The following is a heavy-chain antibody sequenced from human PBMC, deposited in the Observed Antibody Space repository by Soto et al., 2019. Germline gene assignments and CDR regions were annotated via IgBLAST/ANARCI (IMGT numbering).Heavy chain of an antibody. CDR2: ISYDGSNK. CDR3: AKLAAASYYYYYGMDV. Sequence: LRLSCAASGFTFSSYGMHWVRQAPGKGLEWVAVISYDGSNKYYADSVKGRFTISRDNSKNTLYLQMNSLRAEDTAVYYCAKLAAASYYYYYGMDVWGQGTTVTVSS. J-gene: IGHJ6*02. D-gene: IGHD6-13*01. V-gene: IGHV3-30*18. CDR1: GFTFSSYG.